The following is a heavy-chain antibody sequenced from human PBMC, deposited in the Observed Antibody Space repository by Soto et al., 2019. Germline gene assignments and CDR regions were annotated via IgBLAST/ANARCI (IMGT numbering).Heavy chain of an antibody. CDR3: ARHAKNYYYDSSGPLWDY. CDR2: IYYSGST. Sequence: SETLSLTCTVSGGSISSGDCYWSWIRQPPGKGLEWIGYIYYSGSTYYNPSLKSRVTISVDTSKNQFSLKLSSVTAADTAVFYCARHAKNYYYDSSGPLWDYWGQGTLVTVSS. CDR1: GGSISSGDCY. D-gene: IGHD3-22*01. J-gene: IGHJ4*02. V-gene: IGHV4-30-4*01.